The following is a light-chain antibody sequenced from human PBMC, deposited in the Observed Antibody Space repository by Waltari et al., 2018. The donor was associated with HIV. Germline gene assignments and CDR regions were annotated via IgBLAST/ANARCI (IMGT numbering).Light chain of an antibody. CDR3: QRFSSFSGT. J-gene: IGKJ1*01. CDR1: QNISNW. Sequence: DIQMNQSPSTLSASVGDRVSFTCRASQNISNWLAWYRQKPGQAPKLLLYKASTLESGVPSRFSGSGSGTEFTLTISSLQPDDFATYFCQRFSSFSGTFGQGTKVEIK. V-gene: IGKV1-5*03. CDR2: KAS.